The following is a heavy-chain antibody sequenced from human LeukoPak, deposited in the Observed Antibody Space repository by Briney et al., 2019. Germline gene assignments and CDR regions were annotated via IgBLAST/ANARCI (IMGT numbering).Heavy chain of an antibody. CDR1: GFTFSRYW. V-gene: IGHV3-74*01. J-gene: IGHJ4*02. CDR2: INTDGRTI. CDR3: ARDFSSGDRSGYYGN. D-gene: IGHD3-22*01. Sequence: GGSLRLSCAASGFTFSRYWMHWVRQAPGKGLVWVSRINTDGRTITYADSVKGRFTISRDNSKNTLYLQMNSLRVEDTAVYYCARDFSSGDRSGYYGNWGQGTPVTVSS.